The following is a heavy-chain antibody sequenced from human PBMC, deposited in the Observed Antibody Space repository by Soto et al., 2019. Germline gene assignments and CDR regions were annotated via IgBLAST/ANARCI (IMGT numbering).Heavy chain of an antibody. CDR3: ARGRGIAVAGKGSELYFDY. Sequence: SETLSLTCAVYGGSFSGYYWSWIRQPPGKGLEWIGEINHSGSTNYNPSLKSRVTISVDTSKNQFSLKLSSVTAADTAVYYCARGRGIAVAGKGSELYFDYWGQGTLVTVSS. D-gene: IGHD6-19*01. CDR2: INHSGST. CDR1: GGSFSGYY. J-gene: IGHJ4*02. V-gene: IGHV4-34*01.